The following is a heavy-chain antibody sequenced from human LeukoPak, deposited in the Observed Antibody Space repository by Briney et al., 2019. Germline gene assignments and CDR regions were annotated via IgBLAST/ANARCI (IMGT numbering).Heavy chain of an antibody. J-gene: IGHJ4*02. CDR2: IYYSGST. V-gene: IGHV4-30-4*08. D-gene: IGHD6-6*01. CDR3: ARWGIAARPAIYYFDY. CDR1: GGSISSGSYY. Sequence: SETLSLACTVSGGSISSGSYYWSWIRQPPGKGLEWIGYIYYSGSTYYNPSLKSRVTISVDTSKNQFSLKLSSVTAADTAVYYCARWGIAARPAIYYFDYWGQGTLVTVSS.